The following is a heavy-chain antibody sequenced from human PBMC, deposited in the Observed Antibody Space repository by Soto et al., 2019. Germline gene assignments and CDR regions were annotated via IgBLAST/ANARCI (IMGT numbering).Heavy chain of an antibody. J-gene: IGHJ6*02. CDR3: ARSQGSSTSLEIYYYYYYGMDV. CDR1: GGTFSSYA. D-gene: IGHD2-2*01. V-gene: IGHV1-69*01. CDR2: IIPIPGTA. Sequence: QVQLVQSGAEVKKPGSSAKVSCKASGGTFSSYAISWVRQAPGQGLEWMGGIIPIPGTANYAQKFQDRVTITADESTSTAYMELSSLRSEDTAVYYCARSQGSSTSLEIYYYYYYGMDVWGQGTTVTVSS.